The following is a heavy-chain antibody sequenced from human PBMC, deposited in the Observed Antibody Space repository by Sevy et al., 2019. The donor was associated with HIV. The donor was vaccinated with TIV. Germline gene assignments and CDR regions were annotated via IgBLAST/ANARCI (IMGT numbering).Heavy chain of an antibody. J-gene: IGHJ4*02. CDR1: GFTFSSYA. CDR2: ISGSGGST. D-gene: IGHD5-12*01. Sequence: GGSLRLSCAASGFTFSSYAMSWVRQAPGKGLEWVSAISGSGGSTYYADSVKGRFTISRDNSKNTLCLQMNSLRAEDTAVYYCATLGYSGYDDVLDYWGQGTLVTVSS. V-gene: IGHV3-23*01. CDR3: ATLGYSGYDDVLDY.